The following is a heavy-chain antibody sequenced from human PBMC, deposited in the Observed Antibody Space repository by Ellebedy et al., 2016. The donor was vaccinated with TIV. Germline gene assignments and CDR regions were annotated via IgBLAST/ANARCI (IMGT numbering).Heavy chain of an antibody. CDR2: IYHSGST. CDR3: ARSFPKVGLVITYYYYYGMDV. J-gene: IGHJ6*02. CDR1: GYSISSGYY. D-gene: IGHD3/OR15-3a*01. Sequence: SETLSLXCTVSGYSISSGYYWGWIRQPPGKGLEWIGSIYHSGSTYYNPSLKSRVTISVDTSKNQFSLKLSSVTAADTAVYYCARSFPKVGLVITYYYYYGMDVWGQGTTVTVSS. V-gene: IGHV4-38-2*02.